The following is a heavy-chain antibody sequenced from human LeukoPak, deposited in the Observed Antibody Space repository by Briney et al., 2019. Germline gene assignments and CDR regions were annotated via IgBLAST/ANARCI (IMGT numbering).Heavy chain of an antibody. CDR3: TREYGFMTTVFHAFDI. CDR2: VYYSGNT. J-gene: IGHJ3*02. V-gene: IGHV4-39*07. CDR1: GGSITSSSYY. D-gene: IGHD4-17*01. Sequence: SETLSLTCTVSGGSITSSSYYWGWIRQPPGKGLEWIGSVYYSGNTYYSSSLKSRVTISVDTSKNQFSLKLSSVTAADTAIYYCTREYGFMTTVFHAFDIWGQATMVTVSS.